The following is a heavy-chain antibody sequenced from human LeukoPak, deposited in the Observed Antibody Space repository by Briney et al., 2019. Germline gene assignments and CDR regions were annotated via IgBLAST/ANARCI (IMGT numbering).Heavy chain of an antibody. Sequence: PGGSLRLSCAASGFTFSSYTMNWVRQAPGEGLEWVSSISSTSSYIYYADSVKGRFTISRDNAKNSLYLQMNSLRPEDTAVYYCARDRGVAAHLDYWGQGTLVTVSS. J-gene: IGHJ4*02. CDR3: ARDRGVAAHLDY. V-gene: IGHV3-21*01. D-gene: IGHD5-12*01. CDR2: ISSTSSYI. CDR1: GFTFSSYT.